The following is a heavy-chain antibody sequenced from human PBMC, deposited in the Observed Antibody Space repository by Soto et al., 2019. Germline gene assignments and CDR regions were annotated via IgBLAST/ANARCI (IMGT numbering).Heavy chain of an antibody. D-gene: IGHD3-22*01. V-gene: IGHV3-30-3*01. J-gene: IGHJ4*02. CDR1: GFTFSSYA. Sequence: HPGGSLRLSCAASGFTFSSYAMHWVRQAPGKGLEWVAVISYDGSNKYYADSVKGRFTISRDNSKNTLYLQMNSLRAEDTAVYYCARDSGVGMIVPSDYWGQGTLVTVSS. CDR2: ISYDGSNK. CDR3: ARDSGVGMIVPSDY.